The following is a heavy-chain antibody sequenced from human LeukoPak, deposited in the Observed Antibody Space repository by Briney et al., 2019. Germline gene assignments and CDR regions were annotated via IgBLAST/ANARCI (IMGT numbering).Heavy chain of an antibody. CDR2: IYPGDSDF. Sequence: GESLKISCKGSGYIFTNYWIGWVRQMPGIGLEWMGIIYPGDSDFKYSPSFQGQVTISADKSISTAYLQRSSLKASDTAMYYCARGEMATTHPYFDYWGQGTLVTVSS. CDR1: GYIFTNYW. J-gene: IGHJ4*02. V-gene: IGHV5-51*01. D-gene: IGHD5-24*01. CDR3: ARGEMATTHPYFDY.